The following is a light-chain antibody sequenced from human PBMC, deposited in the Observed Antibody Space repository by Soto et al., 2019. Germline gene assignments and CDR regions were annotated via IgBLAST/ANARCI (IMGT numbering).Light chain of an antibody. Sequence: QAVVTQPPSVSGAPGQRVTISCTGSSSNLGSTYDVQWYQQLPGTAPKLLIHGNTDRPSGDPERLSGSKSGTSASLAITRLQADDEADYYRQSYDYSLSVHYVSGTGNQMTVL. CDR2: GNT. J-gene: IGLJ1*01. CDR3: QSYDYSLSVHYV. V-gene: IGLV1-40*01. CDR1: SSNLGSTYD.